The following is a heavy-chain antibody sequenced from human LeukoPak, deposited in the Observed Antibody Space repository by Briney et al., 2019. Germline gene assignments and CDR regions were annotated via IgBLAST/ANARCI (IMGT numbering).Heavy chain of an antibody. D-gene: IGHD2-15*01. CDR2: IKQDGGEK. Sequence: PGGSLRLSCAASGFTFSSYWMSWVRQAPGKGLEWVANIKQDGGEKYYVDSVKGRFTIPRGNAKNSLYLQMNSLRAEDTAVYYCARDESPYCSGGSCTRFDSWGQGTLVTVSS. V-gene: IGHV3-7*05. J-gene: IGHJ4*02. CDR3: ARDESPYCSGGSCTRFDS. CDR1: GFTFSSYW.